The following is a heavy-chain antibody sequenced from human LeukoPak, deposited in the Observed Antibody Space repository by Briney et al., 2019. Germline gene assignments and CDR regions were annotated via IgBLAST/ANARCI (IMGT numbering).Heavy chain of an antibody. D-gene: IGHD3-3*01. CDR3: AREALYDFWSGYYSSYYYYYMDV. J-gene: IGHJ6*03. CDR1: GFTFSSYG. CDR2: IWYDGSNK. Sequence: GRSLRLSCAASGFTFSSYGMHWVRQAPGKGLEWVAVIWYDGSNKYYADSVKGRFTISRDNSKNTLYLQMNSLRAEDTAVYYCAREALYDFWSGYYSSYYYYYMDVWGKGTTVTVSS. V-gene: IGHV3-33*01.